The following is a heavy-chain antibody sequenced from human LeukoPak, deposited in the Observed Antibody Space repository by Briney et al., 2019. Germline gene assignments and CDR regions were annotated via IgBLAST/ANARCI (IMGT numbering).Heavy chain of an antibody. J-gene: IGHJ1*01. V-gene: IGHV3-30-3*01. D-gene: IGHD3-22*01. CDR2: ISYDGSNK. CDR3: AMPDYYDSSGYNFQYFQH. CDR1: GFTFSSYA. Sequence: GGSLRLSRAASGFTFSSYAMHWVRQAPGKGLEWVAVISYDGSNKYYADSVKGRFTISRDNSKNTLYLQMNSLRAEDTAVYYCAMPDYYDSSGYNFQYFQHWGQGTLVTVSS.